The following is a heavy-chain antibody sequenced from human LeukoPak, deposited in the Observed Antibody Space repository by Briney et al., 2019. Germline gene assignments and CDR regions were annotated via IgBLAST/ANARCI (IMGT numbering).Heavy chain of an antibody. Sequence: PSETLSLTCAVYGGSFSGYYWSWIRQPPGKVLEWIGDIYHSGSTNYNPSLKSRVTISVDTSKNQFSLKLSSVTAADTAVYYCATGTGGYGDYLTYYYYMDVWGKGTTVTVSS. CDR1: GGSFSGYY. J-gene: IGHJ6*03. CDR3: ATGTGGYGDYLTYYYYMDV. V-gene: IGHV4-34*01. CDR2: IYHSGST. D-gene: IGHD4-17*01.